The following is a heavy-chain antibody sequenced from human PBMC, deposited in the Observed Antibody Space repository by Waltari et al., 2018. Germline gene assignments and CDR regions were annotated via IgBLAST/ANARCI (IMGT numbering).Heavy chain of an antibody. CDR3: ANFRADAAGPDY. CDR2: ISGSGGST. J-gene: IGHJ4*02. V-gene: IGHV3-23*01. CDR1: GFTFSSYV. Sequence: EVQLLESGGGLVQPGGSLRLSCAASGFTFSSYVMSWVRQAPGKGLEWVSAISGSGGSTYYADSVKGRFTISRDNSKNTLYLQMNSLRAEDTAVYYCANFRADAAGPDYWGQGTLVTVSS. D-gene: IGHD2-2*01.